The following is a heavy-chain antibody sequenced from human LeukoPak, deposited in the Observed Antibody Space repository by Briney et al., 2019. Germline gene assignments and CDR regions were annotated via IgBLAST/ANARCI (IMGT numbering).Heavy chain of an antibody. V-gene: IGHV1-69*13. Sequence: ASVKVSCKTSGYTFNSYGIAWVRQAPGQGLEWMGGIIPIFGTANYAQKFQGRVTITADESTSTAYMELSSLRSEDTAVYYCARAAHCDFWSGCNFDYWGQGTLVTVSS. CDR3: ARAAHCDFWSGCNFDY. CDR2: IIPIFGTA. J-gene: IGHJ4*02. D-gene: IGHD3-3*01. CDR1: GYTFNSYG.